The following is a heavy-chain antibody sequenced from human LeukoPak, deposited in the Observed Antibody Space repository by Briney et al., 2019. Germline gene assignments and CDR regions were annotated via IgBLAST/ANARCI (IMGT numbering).Heavy chain of an antibody. D-gene: IGHD2-2*01. CDR1: GFTFSTYA. V-gene: IGHV3-23*01. J-gene: IGHJ4*02. CDR3: ARTYCSSTSCQKGSYFDY. CDR2: DSGSGIST. Sequence: GGSLRLSCAASGFTFSTYAMSWVRQAPGMGLEWVSADSGSGISTYYADSVKGRFTISRDNSKNTLYLQMNSLRAEDTAVYYCARTYCSSTSCQKGSYFDYWGQGTLVTVSS.